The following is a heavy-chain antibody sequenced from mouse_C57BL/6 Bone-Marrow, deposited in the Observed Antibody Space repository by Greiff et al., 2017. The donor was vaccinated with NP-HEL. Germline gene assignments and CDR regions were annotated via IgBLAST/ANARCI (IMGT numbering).Heavy chain of an antibody. D-gene: IGHD2-3*01. J-gene: IGHJ4*01. V-gene: IGHV1-53*01. CDR3: ARYDGSYAMDY. Sequence: QVQLQQSGTELVKPGASVKLSCKASCYTFTSYWMHWVKQRPGQGLEWIGNINPSNGGTNYNEKFKSKATLTVDKSSSTASMQLSSLTSEDSAVYYCARYDGSYAMDYWGQGTSVTVSS. CDR2: INPSNGGT. CDR1: CYTFTSYW.